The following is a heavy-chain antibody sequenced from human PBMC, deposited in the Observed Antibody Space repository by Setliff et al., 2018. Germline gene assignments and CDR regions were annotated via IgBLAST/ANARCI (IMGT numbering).Heavy chain of an antibody. Sequence: VSGPTLVNPTQTPTLTCTFSGFSLSTSGVGVGWIRQPPGKALEWLARIDWDDDKYYSTSLKTRLTISKDTSKNQVVLTITNMDPVDTATYYCARCIKIFGVVIPNAFDYWGQGTLVTVSS. J-gene: IGHJ4*02. CDR3: ARCIKIFGVVIPNAFDY. D-gene: IGHD3-3*01. V-gene: IGHV2-70*12. CDR2: IDWDDDK. CDR1: GFSLSTSGVG.